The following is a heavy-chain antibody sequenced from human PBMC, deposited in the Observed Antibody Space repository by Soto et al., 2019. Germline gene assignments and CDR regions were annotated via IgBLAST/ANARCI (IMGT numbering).Heavy chain of an antibody. Sequence: SETLSLTCAVYGGSFSGYYWSWIRQPPGKGLEWIGEINHSGSTNYNPSLKSRVTISVDTSKNQFSLKLSSVTAADTAVYYCARGRGWPYWGQGTLVTVSS. CDR2: INHSGST. CDR1: GGSFSGYY. J-gene: IGHJ4*02. V-gene: IGHV4-34*01. D-gene: IGHD6-19*01. CDR3: ARGRGWPY.